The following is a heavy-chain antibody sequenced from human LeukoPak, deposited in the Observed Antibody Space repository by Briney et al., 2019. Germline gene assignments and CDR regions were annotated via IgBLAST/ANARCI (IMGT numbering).Heavy chain of an antibody. D-gene: IGHD2-2*01. V-gene: IGHV3-21*01. CDR1: GFTFSSYG. J-gene: IGHJ6*02. Sequence: GGSLRLSCAASGFTFSSYGMNWVRQAPGKGLEWVSSISSSSYIYYADSVKGRFTISRDNAKNSLYLQMNSLRAEDTAVYYCARVKDSTSWTSYYYYGMDVWGQGTTVTVSS. CDR3: ARVKDSTSWTSYYYYGMDV. CDR2: ISSSSYI.